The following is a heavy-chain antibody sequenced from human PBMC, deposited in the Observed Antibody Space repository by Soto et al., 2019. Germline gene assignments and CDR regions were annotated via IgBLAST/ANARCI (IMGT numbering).Heavy chain of an antibody. J-gene: IGHJ4*02. V-gene: IGHV3-9*01. Sequence: EVQLVESGGGLVQPGRSLRLACAASGFTFDDYAMHWVRQAPGKGLEWVSGISWNSGTIGYADSVKGRVTISRDTAKNSLYLQMNSLRAEDTALYYCATDLRYSTSSPFDYWGQGTLVTFSS. CDR3: ATDLRYSTSSPFDY. CDR1: GFTFDDYA. D-gene: IGHD6-6*01. CDR2: ISWNSGTI.